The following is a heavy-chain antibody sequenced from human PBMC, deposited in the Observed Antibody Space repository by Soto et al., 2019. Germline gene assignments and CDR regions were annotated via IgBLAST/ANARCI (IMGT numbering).Heavy chain of an antibody. J-gene: IGHJ4*02. CDR3: ARRTYYYDSSGYDGEKTQDY. CDR2: IYYSGST. Sequence: QLQLQESGPGLVKPSETLSLTCTVSGGSISSSSYYWGWIRQPPGKGLEWIGSIYYSGSTYYNPSLKSRVTISVDTSKNQFSLKLSSVTAADTAVYYCARRTYYYDSSGYDGEKTQDYWGQGTLVTVSS. D-gene: IGHD3-22*01. CDR1: GGSISSSSYY. V-gene: IGHV4-39*01.